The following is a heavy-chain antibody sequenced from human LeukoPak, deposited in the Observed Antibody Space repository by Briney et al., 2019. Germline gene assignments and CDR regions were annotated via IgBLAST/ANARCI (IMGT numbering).Heavy chain of an antibody. CDR1: GGSISSSNW. V-gene: IGHV4-4*02. Sequence: SETLSLTCAVSGGSISSSNWWSWVRQPPGKGLEWIGEIYHSGSTNYNPSLKSQVTISVDKSKNQFSLKLSSVTAADTAVYYCARVIEVSRGVIGYYGMDVWGQGTTVTVSS. CDR3: ARVIEVSRGVIGYYGMDV. D-gene: IGHD3-10*01. J-gene: IGHJ6*02. CDR2: IYHSGST.